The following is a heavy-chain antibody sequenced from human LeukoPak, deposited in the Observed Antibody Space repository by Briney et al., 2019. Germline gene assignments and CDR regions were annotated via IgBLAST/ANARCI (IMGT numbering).Heavy chain of an antibody. D-gene: IGHD4-17*01. CDR1: GFTFSNFW. J-gene: IGHJ4*02. V-gene: IGHV3-7*01. CDR2: IKRDGSEK. CDR3: ARGRDYGGPGPRAFDY. Sequence: GGSLRLSCAASGFTFSNFWMSWVRQAPGKGLEWVANIKRDGSEKYYVDSVKGRFTISRDNAKNSLYLQMNSLRAEDTAVYYCARGRDYGGPGPRAFDYWGQGTLVTVSS.